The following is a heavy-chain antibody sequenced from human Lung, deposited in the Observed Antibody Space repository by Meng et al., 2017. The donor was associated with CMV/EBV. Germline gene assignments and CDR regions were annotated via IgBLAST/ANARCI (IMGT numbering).Heavy chain of an antibody. D-gene: IGHD3-16*01. Sequence: CKASGGTLSSYAISWVRKAPGKGLEWMGGIIPIFGTANYAQKFQGRVTITTDESTSTAYMELSSLRSEDTAVYYCARGPGELYYFDYWGQGTLVTVS. CDR2: IIPIFGTA. J-gene: IGHJ4*02. CDR3: ARGPGELYYFDY. CDR1: GGTLSSYA. V-gene: IGHV1-69*05.